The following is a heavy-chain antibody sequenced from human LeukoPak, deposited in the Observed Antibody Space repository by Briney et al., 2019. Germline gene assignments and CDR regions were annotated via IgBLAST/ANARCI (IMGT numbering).Heavy chain of an antibody. CDR3: ARGGSSSSYYNNYGMDV. CDR2: MNPKRGNT. CDR1: GYSLTSFD. J-gene: IGHJ6*02. V-gene: IGHV1-8*01. Sequence: ASVKVSCKASGYSLTSFDTNWVRQRSGQGLEWMGWMNPKRGNTGYAPTFQGRVTITRDTSIDTAFMELSSLRPDDTAVYYCARGGSSSSYYNNYGMDVWGQGTTITVSS. D-gene: IGHD6-13*01.